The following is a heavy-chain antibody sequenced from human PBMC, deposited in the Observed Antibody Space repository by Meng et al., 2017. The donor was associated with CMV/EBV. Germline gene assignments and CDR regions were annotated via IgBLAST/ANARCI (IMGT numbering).Heavy chain of an antibody. J-gene: IGHJ6*02. CDR2: ISSSGSTI. Sequence: GESLKISCAASGFTFSDYEMNWVRQAPGKGLEWISYISSSGSTIYYADSVKGRFTISRDNAKNSLYLQMNSLRAEDTAVYYCARDRNNWTLFRYYYYGMDVWGQGTTVTVSS. V-gene: IGHV3-48*03. CDR3: ARDRNNWTLFRYYYYGMDV. CDR1: GFTFSDYE. D-gene: IGHD1-1*01.